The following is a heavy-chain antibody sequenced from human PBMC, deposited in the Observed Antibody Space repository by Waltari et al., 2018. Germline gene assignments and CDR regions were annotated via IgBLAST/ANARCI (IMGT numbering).Heavy chain of an antibody. CDR2: VRGDGRT. V-gene: IGHV4-4*02. CDR1: GDSMGSTDC. Sequence: QLQLPESGPGLVRPSGTLSLICAVSGDSMGSTDCWSWVRQPPEKGLEWIGQVRGDGRTNYNPSFASRVIISLDTSTHHFALEMTSATAADTALYYCARDRGRGLYLDTWGQGILVTVAP. CDR3: ARDRGRGLYLDT. J-gene: IGHJ4*02. D-gene: IGHD2-15*01.